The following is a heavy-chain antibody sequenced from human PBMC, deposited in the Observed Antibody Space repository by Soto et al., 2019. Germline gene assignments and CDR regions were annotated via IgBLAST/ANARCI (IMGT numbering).Heavy chain of an antibody. CDR1: GGTFSSYT. CDR2: IIPILGIA. D-gene: IGHD6-6*01. J-gene: IGHJ1*01. Sequence: QVQLVQSGAEVKKPGSSVKVSCKASGGTFSSYTISWVRQAPGQGLEGMGRIIPILGIANYAQKFQGRVTITADKSTSTAYMELSSLRSEDTAVYYCASYRSSSSGSAEYFQHWGQGTLVTVSS. V-gene: IGHV1-69*02. CDR3: ASYRSSSSGSAEYFQH.